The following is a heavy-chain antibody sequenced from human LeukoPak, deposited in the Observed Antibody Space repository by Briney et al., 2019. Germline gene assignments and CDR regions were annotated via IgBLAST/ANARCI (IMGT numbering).Heavy chain of an antibody. V-gene: IGHV4-59*01. CDR3: ARESCSSSSCYNNWFDP. CDR2: LYYTGST. J-gene: IGHJ5*02. Sequence: SETLSLTCTVSGGSISSYYWSWIRQPPGKGLEWIGYLYYTGSTNYNPSLKGRVTISVDTSKNQFSLKLSSVTAADTAVYYCARESCSSSSCYNNWFDPWGQGTLVTVSS. CDR1: GGSISSYY. D-gene: IGHD2-2*02.